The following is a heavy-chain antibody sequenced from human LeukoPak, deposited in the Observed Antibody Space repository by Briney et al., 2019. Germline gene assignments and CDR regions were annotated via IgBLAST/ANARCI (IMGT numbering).Heavy chain of an antibody. V-gene: IGHV3-30*02. CDR3: AKDLPGPYYYDSSGYYSEEVY. D-gene: IGHD3-22*01. J-gene: IGHJ4*02. CDR2: IRYDGSNK. Sequence: HPGGSLRLSCAASGFTFSSYGMHWVRQAPGKGLEWVAFIRYDGSNKYYADSVKGRFTISRDNSKNTLYLQMNSLRAEDTAVYYCAKDLPGPYYYDSSGYYSEEVYWGQGTLVTVSS. CDR1: GFTFSSYG.